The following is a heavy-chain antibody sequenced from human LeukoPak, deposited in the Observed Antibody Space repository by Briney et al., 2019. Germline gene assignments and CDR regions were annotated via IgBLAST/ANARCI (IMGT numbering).Heavy chain of an antibody. Sequence: PSQTLSLTCTVSGNSISSGDNYWSWIRQPAGKGLEWIGRIYTSGSTNYNPSLKSRVTISVDTSKNQFSLKLSSVTAADTAVYYCARDYYYDSSGYYYWGQGTLVTVSS. CDR1: GNSISSGDNY. CDR2: IYTSGST. D-gene: IGHD3-22*01. V-gene: IGHV4-61*02. CDR3: ARDYYYDSSGYYY. J-gene: IGHJ4*02.